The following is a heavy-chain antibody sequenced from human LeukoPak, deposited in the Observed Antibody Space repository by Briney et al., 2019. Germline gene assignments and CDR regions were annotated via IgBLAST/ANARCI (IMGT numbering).Heavy chain of an antibody. D-gene: IGHD3-10*01. V-gene: IGHV4-39*01. Sequence: PSETLSLTCTVSGGSISSSSYYWGWIRQPPGKGLEWIGSIYYSGSTYYNPSLKSRVTISVDTSKNQFSLKLSSVTAADTAVYYCARLGYGSGSSPLDYWGQGTLVTVSS. J-gene: IGHJ4*02. CDR2: IYYSGST. CDR3: ARLGYGSGSSPLDY. CDR1: GGSISSSSYY.